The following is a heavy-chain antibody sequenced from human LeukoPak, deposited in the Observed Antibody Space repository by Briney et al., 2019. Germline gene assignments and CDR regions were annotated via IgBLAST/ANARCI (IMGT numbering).Heavy chain of an antibody. D-gene: IGHD3-22*01. CDR1: GFTFSNCA. J-gene: IGHJ4*02. Sequence: GGSLRLSCSASGFTFSNCAMHWVRQAPGKGLEYVSAISTDGGGTYYADSVKGRFTISRDNSKDTLFLQMSSLRPEDTAVYYCVKRVAGSKGYYHRGQGTLVTVSS. V-gene: IGHV3-64D*06. CDR2: ISTDGGGT. CDR3: VKRVAGSKGYYH.